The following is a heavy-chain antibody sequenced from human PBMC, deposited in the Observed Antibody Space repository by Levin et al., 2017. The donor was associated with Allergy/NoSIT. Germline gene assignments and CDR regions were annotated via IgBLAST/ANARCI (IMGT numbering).Heavy chain of an antibody. D-gene: IGHD3-22*01. Sequence: ASVKVSCKASGYTFTSYGISWVRQAPGQGLEWMGWISAYNGNTNYAQKLQGRVTMTTDTSTSTAYMELRSLRSDDTAVYYCARVYYDSSGYYYFDYYGMDVWGQGTTVTVSS. J-gene: IGHJ6*02. V-gene: IGHV1-18*01. CDR1: GYTFTSYG. CDR2: ISAYNGNT. CDR3: ARVYYDSSGYYYFDYYGMDV.